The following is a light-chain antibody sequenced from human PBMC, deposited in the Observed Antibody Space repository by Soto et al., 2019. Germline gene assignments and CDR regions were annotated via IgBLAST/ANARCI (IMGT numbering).Light chain of an antibody. CDR2: GNN. J-gene: IGLJ3*02. CDR3: QTFDSSLTISWV. CDR1: SANIGAGYD. Sequence: QSVLTQPPSVSGAPGQRVTISCTGASANIGAGYDVHWYQQLPGTAPKLLIYGNNTRPSGVPDRFSGSRSGTSASLAITGLQAEDEADYYCQTFDSSLTISWVFGGGTKVTVL. V-gene: IGLV1-40*01.